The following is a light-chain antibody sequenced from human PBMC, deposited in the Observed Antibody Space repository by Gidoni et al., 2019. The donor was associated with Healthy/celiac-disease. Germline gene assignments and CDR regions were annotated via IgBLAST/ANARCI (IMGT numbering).Light chain of an antibody. CDR3: QQSYSTPRR. Sequence: QSPSSLSASVGDRVTITCRASQSISSYLNWYQQKPGKAPKLLIYAASSLQSGVPSRFSGSGSGTDFTLTISSLQPEDFATYYCQQSYSTPRRFGQGTKLEIK. CDR1: QSISSY. V-gene: IGKV1-39*01. CDR2: AAS. J-gene: IGKJ2*01.